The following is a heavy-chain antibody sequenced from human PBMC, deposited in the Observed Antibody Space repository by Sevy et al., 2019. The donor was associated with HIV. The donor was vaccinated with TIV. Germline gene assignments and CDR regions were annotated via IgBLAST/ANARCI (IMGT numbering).Heavy chain of an antibody. D-gene: IGHD3-10*01. CDR2: VYYSGST. J-gene: IGHJ4*02. Sequence: SETLSLTCTVSGGSVSSKTHYCNWIRQPPGNGLEWIGYVYYSGSTTYNPSLKSRVTISVDTSKNQFSLQLNSVTAAYTAVYYCARSGLYDGSGSPGYWGQGTAVPVSS. CDR3: ARSGLYDGSGSPGY. CDR1: GGSVSSKTHY. V-gene: IGHV4-61*01.